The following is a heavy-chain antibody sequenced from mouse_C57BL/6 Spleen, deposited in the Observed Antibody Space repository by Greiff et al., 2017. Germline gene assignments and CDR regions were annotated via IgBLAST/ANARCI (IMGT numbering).Heavy chain of an antibody. J-gene: IGHJ4*01. CDR3: ARDYDEAMDY. CDR1: GYTFTSYW. Sequence: VQLQQPGAELVKPGASVKLSCKASGYTFTSYWMHWVKQRPGRGLEWIGGIDPNSGGTKYNEKFKSKATLTVDKPSSTAYMQLSSLTSDDSAVYYCARDYDEAMDYWGQGTSVTVSA. V-gene: IGHV1-72*01. D-gene: IGHD2-4*01. CDR2: IDPNSGGT.